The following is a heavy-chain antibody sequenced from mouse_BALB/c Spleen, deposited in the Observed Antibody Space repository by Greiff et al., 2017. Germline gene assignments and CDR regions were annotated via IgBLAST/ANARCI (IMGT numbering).Heavy chain of an antibody. CDR1: GFAFSSYD. J-gene: IGHJ4*01. V-gene: IGHV5-12-1*01. D-gene: IGHD1-1*01. CDR3: ARHRDYYGSSYNYAMDY. Sequence: EVKLVESGGGLVKPGGSLKLSCAASGFAFSSYDMSWVRQTPEKRPEWVAYISSGGGSTYYPDTVKGRFTISRDNAKNTLYLQMSSLKSEDTAMYYCARHRDYYGSSYNYAMDYWGQGTSVTVSS. CDR2: ISSGGGST.